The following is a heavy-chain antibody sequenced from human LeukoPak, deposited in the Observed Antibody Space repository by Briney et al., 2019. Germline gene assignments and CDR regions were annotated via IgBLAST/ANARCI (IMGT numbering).Heavy chain of an antibody. CDR1: GFTFGKYA. J-gene: IGHJ3*02. CDR3: ARGTAFDI. CDR2: VNAAGAT. V-gene: IGHV3-23*01. Sequence: PGGSLRLSCAASGFTFGKYAMSWVRQAPGKGLEWVSAVNAAGATFYADIVKGRFSVSRDNSKNTLSLQMNSLRAEDTAVYYCARGTAFDIWGQGTMVTVSS.